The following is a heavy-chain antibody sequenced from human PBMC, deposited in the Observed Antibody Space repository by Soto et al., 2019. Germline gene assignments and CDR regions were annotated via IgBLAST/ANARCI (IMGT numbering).Heavy chain of an antibody. J-gene: IGHJ4*02. V-gene: IGHV3-9*01. Sequence: DVQLVESGGGLVQPGRSLRLSCAASGFTFDDYAMHWVRQGPGKGLEWVSSISWNSGNLGYADSVKGRFTISRDNAKNALYLHMSSRRGADTALYYCAKGASTTVFAFYDYWGQGTLVTVSS. CDR2: ISWNSGNL. CDR3: AKGASTTVFAFYDY. D-gene: IGHD4-17*01. CDR1: GFTFDDYA.